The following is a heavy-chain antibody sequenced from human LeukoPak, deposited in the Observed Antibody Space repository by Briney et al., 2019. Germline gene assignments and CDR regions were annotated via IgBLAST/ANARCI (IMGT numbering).Heavy chain of an antibody. D-gene: IGHD2-15*01. CDR3: VKDGRRSPPC. Sequence: GGSPRLSCAASGFTFSNYVMSWVRQAPGKGPEWVSGINGGGSTFYAEPVKGRFTISRDNSKNTLYLQMNSLRAEDTAVYYCVKDGRRSPPCWGQGTLVTVSS. V-gene: IGHV3-23*01. CDR1: GFTFSNYV. CDR2: INGGGST. J-gene: IGHJ4*02.